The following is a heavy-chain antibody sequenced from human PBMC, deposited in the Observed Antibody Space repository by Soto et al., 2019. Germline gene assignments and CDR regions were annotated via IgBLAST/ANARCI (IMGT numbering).Heavy chain of an antibody. Sequence: GGSLRLSCAASGFTFSSYSMNWVRQAPGKGLEWVSYISSSSSTIYYADSVKGRFTISRDNAKNSLYLQMNSLRDEDTAVYYCARDYDSSGYYYPPSAFDIWGQGTMVTVSS. D-gene: IGHD3-22*01. CDR1: GFTFSSYS. CDR2: ISSSSSTI. V-gene: IGHV3-48*02. CDR3: ARDYDSSGYYYPPSAFDI. J-gene: IGHJ3*02.